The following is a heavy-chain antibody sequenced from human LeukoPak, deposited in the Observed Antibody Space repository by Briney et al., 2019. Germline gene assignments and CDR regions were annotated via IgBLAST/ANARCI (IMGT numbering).Heavy chain of an antibody. D-gene: IGHD2-15*01. J-gene: IGHJ3*02. CDR3: ARLGVGAFDI. Sequence: WETLSLTCTVSGGTISSNSYYWVWIRQPPGLGLEWVGSIYYSGSNYYTPSRKSRVTISVDTTKNQFSLKLSSVAAADTAVYYCARLGVGAFDIGGQGTMVTASS. CDR1: GGTISSNSYY. V-gene: IGHV4-39*01. CDR2: IYYSGSN.